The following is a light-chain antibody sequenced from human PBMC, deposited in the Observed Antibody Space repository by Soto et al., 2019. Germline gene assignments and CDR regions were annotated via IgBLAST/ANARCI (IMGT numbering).Light chain of an antibody. CDR3: QQNYSTPPYT. V-gene: IGKV4-1*01. CDR2: WAS. J-gene: IGKJ2*01. CDR1: QSVLYSSNNKNY. Sequence: IVMTQSPDSLAVSLGERATINCKSSQSVLYSSNNKNYLAWYQQKPGQSPKLLIYWASTRESGVPDRFSGSGSGTDFTLTISSLQAEDVAVYYCQQNYSTPPYTFGQGTKLEIK.